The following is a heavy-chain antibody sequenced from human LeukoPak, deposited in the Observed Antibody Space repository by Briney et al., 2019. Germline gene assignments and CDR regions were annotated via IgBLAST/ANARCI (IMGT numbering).Heavy chain of an antibody. CDR1: GFTFDDYA. D-gene: IGHD5-18*01. CDR2: ISWNSGSI. V-gene: IGHV3-9*01. CDR3: AKVDEYSYGYFDY. Sequence: GGSLRLSCAVSGFTFDDYAMHWVRQAPGKGLEWVSGISWNSGSIGYADSVKGRFTISRDNAKNSLYLQMNSLRAEDTALYYCAKVDEYSYGYFDYWGQGTLVTVSS. J-gene: IGHJ4*02.